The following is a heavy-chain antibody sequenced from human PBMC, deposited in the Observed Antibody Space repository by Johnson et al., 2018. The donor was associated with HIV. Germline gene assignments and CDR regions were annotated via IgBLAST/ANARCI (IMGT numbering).Heavy chain of an antibody. CDR2: INSDGSST. J-gene: IGHJ3*02. Sequence: VQLVESGGGVVQPGRSLRLSCAASGFTFSSYAMHWVRQAPGKGLVWVSRINSDGSSTNYADSVKGRFTISRDNAKNTLYLQMNSPRAEEQAVYYCARVTRYNWNSDAFDIWGQGTMVTVSS. V-gene: IGHV3-74*02. D-gene: IGHD1-1*01. CDR3: ARVTRYNWNSDAFDI. CDR1: GFTFSSYA.